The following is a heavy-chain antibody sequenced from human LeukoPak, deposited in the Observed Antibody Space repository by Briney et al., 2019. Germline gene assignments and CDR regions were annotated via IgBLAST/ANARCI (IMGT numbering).Heavy chain of an antibody. Sequence: ASVKVSCKASGYTFTGYYMHWVRQAPGQGLEWMGWINPNSGGTNYAQKFQGRVTMTRDTSISTAYMELSRLRSDDTAVYYCASDWGLSQLEYCCNTNCYMGAFDIRGQGTMVTVSS. J-gene: IGHJ3*02. CDR1: GYTFTGYY. CDR2: INPNSGGT. V-gene: IGHV1-2*02. CDR3: ASDWGLSQLEYCCNTNCYMGAFDI. D-gene: IGHD2-2*02.